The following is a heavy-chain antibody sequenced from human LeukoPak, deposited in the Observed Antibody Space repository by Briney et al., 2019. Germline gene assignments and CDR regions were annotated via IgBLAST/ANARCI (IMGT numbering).Heavy chain of an antibody. V-gene: IGHV4-30-2*01. CDR1: GASVSSIVYS. Sequence: PSETLSLTCGVSGASVSSIVYSWSWVRQPPGRGLEWIGYIYQSGSTSYNPSLQSRVTISIDRSKHQFSLNLSSVTAADTAVYYCARGDSSSFARPFDYWGQEPLVTVSS. D-gene: IGHD3-22*01. CDR2: IYQSGST. J-gene: IGHJ4*02. CDR3: ARGDSSSFARPFDY.